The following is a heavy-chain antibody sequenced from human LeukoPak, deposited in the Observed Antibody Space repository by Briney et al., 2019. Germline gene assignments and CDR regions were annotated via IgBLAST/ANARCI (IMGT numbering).Heavy chain of an antibody. D-gene: IGHD3-10*01. CDR2: IKQDSTET. Sequence: GGSLRLSCAASGFSFSTYWMSWVRQSPGKGLEWGANIKQDSTETYYADSVKGRFTIYRDNARDSLFLQMDSLRVEDTAAYYCARLDDYGFFDFWGQGTLVTVSS. V-gene: IGHV3-7*01. CDR1: GFSFSTYW. CDR3: ARLDDYGFFDF. J-gene: IGHJ4*02.